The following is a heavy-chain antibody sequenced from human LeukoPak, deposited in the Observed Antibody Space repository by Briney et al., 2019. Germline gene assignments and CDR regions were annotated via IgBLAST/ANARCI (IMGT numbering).Heavy chain of an antibody. V-gene: IGHV3-30*02. J-gene: IGHJ5*02. Sequence: PGGSLRLSCAASGFIFSNYGMHWVRQAPGKGLGWVSFIRYDGSHKHYADSVKGRFTISRENSKKTLYLQMNSLRPEDTAMYYCAKDLLKEGSYGSGIDWFDPWGQGAQVTVSS. CDR3: AKDLLKEGSYGSGIDWFDP. CDR2: IRYDGSHK. CDR1: GFIFSNYG. D-gene: IGHD3-10*01.